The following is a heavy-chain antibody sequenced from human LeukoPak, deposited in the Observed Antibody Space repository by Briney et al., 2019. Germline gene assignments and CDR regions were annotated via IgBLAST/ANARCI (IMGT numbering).Heavy chain of an antibody. CDR2: ISGSGAST. Sequence: GGSLRLSCAASGFTFSSYAMSWVRQAPGKGLEWVSDISGSGASTYYADSVKGRFTISRDNSKNTLYLQMNSLRAEDTAVYYCARGVGSSGYKGYYYYYMDVWGKGTTVTISS. CDR3: ARGVGSSGYKGYYYYYMDV. J-gene: IGHJ6*03. D-gene: IGHD3-22*01. CDR1: GFTFSSYA. V-gene: IGHV3-23*01.